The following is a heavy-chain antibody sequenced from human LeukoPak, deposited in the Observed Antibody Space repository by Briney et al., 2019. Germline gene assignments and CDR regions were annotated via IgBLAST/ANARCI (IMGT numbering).Heavy chain of an antibody. CDR3: ARGIAAAAGILDY. J-gene: IGHJ4*02. Sequence: SETLSLTCTVSGDSISDYSWNWIRQPAGKGLEWIGRIYASGSTNYNPSPKSRLTMSVDTSKNQFSLKLSSVTAADTAVYYCARGIAAAAGILDYWGQGTLVTVSS. D-gene: IGHD6-13*01. V-gene: IGHV4-4*07. CDR1: GDSISDYS. CDR2: IYASGST.